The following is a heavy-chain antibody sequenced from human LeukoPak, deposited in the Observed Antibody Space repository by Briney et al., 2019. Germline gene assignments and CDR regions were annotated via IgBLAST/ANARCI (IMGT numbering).Heavy chain of an antibody. CDR1: GYTFTGYY. CDR2: INPNSGGT. CDR3: ARDFSSSITHYFDY. D-gene: IGHD6-6*01. J-gene: IGHJ4*02. Sequence: GASVKVSFKASGYTFTGYYMHWVRQAPGQGLEWMGWINPNSGGTNYAQKFQGRVTMTRDTSISTAYMELSRLRSDDTAVYYCARDFSSSITHYFDYWGQGTLVTVSS. V-gene: IGHV1-2*02.